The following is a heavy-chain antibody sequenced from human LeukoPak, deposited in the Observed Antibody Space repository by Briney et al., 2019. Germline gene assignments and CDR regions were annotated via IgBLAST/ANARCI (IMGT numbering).Heavy chain of an antibody. CDR3: ATLDSGDY. J-gene: IGHJ4*02. Sequence: PGGSLRLSCAASGFTFSTYAMSWVRQAPGKGLEWVSAIGGTGGSTDYADSVKGRFTISRDNPKNTLYLQMNNLRAEDTAVYYCATLDSGDYWGQGTLVTVSS. CDR2: IGGTGGST. V-gene: IGHV3-23*01. D-gene: IGHD7-27*01. CDR1: GFTFSTYA.